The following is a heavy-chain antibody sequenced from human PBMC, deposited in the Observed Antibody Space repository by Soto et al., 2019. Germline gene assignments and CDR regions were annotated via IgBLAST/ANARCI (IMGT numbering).Heavy chain of an antibody. V-gene: IGHV5-51*01. D-gene: IGHD4-17*01. Sequence: CKGSGYSFTSYWIGWVRQMPGKGLEWMGIIYPGDSDTRYSPSFQGQVTISADKSISTAYLQWSSLKASDTAMYYCARHGSYGDRYYYYYYMDVWGKGTTVTVSS. CDR1: GYSFTSYW. CDR2: IYPGDSDT. CDR3: ARHGSYGDRYYYYYYMDV. J-gene: IGHJ6*03.